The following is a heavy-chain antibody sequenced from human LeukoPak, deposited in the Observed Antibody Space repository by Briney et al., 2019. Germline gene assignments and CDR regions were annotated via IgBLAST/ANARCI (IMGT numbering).Heavy chain of an antibody. Sequence: GGSLRLSCAASGFTFSSYGMHWVRQAPGKGLEWVAVISYDGSNKYYADSVKGRFTISRDNSKNTLYLQMNSLRAEDTAVYYCAKPLWFGELLRSLEYWGQGTLVTVSS. CDR2: ISYDGSNK. V-gene: IGHV3-30*18. D-gene: IGHD3-10*01. CDR3: AKPLWFGELLRSLEY. J-gene: IGHJ4*02. CDR1: GFTFSSYG.